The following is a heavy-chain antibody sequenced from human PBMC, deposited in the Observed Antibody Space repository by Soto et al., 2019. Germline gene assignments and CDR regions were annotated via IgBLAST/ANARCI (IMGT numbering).Heavy chain of an antibody. V-gene: IGHV1-69*19. CDR2: IYPMFGAA. Sequence: QVQLVQSGAEMKKPGSSVKVSCQSSGGTFNTYAMNWVRQAPGQGPEWMGDIYPMFGAANYAPKVQGRVTITADESTGTSYMQLSSLTSEDTALYFCAREVQVHTPAFVYWGQGTLVTVSS. CDR3: AREVQVHTPAFVY. J-gene: IGHJ4*02. CDR1: GGTFNTYA. D-gene: IGHD3-10*01.